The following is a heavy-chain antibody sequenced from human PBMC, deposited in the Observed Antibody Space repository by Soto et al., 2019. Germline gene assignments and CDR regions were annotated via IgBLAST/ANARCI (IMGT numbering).Heavy chain of an antibody. CDR2: IDPSDSYT. J-gene: IGHJ6*02. D-gene: IGHD2-15*01. CDR1: GHRFTSYW. CDR3: ARHYCV. Sequence: RGESLKISCKGSGHRFTSYWITWVRQMPGKGLEWMGRIDPSDSYTNYSPSFQGNVTNSADKSITTAYLQWSSLKASDTAMYYCARHYCVWGQGTTVTVSS. V-gene: IGHV5-10-1*01.